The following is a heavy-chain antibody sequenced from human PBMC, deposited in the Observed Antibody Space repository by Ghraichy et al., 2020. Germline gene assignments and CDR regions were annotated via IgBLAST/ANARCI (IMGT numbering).Heavy chain of an antibody. D-gene: IGHD2-8*01. J-gene: IGHJ6*02. CDR3: AKAAEMVYAPYYYYGMDV. Sequence: GGSLRLSCAASGFTFSSYAMSWVRQAPGKGLEWVSAISGSGGSTYYADSVKGRFTISRDNSKNTLYLQMNSLRAEDTAVYYCAKAAEMVYAPYYYYGMDVWGQGTTVTVSS. V-gene: IGHV3-23*01. CDR2: ISGSGGST. CDR1: GFTFSSYA.